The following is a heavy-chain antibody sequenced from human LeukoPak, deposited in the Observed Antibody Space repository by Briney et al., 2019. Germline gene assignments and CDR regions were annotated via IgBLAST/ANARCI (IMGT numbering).Heavy chain of an antibody. J-gene: IGHJ4*02. V-gene: IGHV1-8*01. CDR2: MNPNSGNT. D-gene: IGHD4-17*01. CDR3: ARETSDYGDYPLDFDY. CDR1: GYTFTSYD. Sequence: ASVTVSFKASGYTFTSYDINWVRQATGQGLEWMGWMNPNSGNTGYAQKFQGRVTMTRNTSISTAYMELSSLRSEDTAVYYCARETSDYGDYPLDFDYWGQGTLVTVSS.